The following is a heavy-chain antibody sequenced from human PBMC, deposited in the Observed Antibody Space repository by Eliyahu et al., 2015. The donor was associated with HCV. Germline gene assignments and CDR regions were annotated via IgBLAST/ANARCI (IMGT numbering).Heavy chain of an antibody. Sequence: QVQLQESGPGLVKPSETLSLTCTVSGGSVXGGSYYWSWIRQPPGKGLEWIGYIYYSGSTNYNPSLKSRVTISVDTSKNQFSLKLSSVTAADTAVYYCARSGIAVAGLPFDYWGQGTLVTVSS. V-gene: IGHV4-61*01. CDR1: GGSVXGGSYY. D-gene: IGHD6-19*01. CDR2: IYYSGST. J-gene: IGHJ4*02. CDR3: ARSGIAVAGLPFDY.